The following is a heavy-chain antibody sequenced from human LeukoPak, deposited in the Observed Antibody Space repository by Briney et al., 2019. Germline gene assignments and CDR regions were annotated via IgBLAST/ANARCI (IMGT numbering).Heavy chain of an antibody. CDR3: ARDGLRRYYYYGMDV. J-gene: IGHJ6*02. D-gene: IGHD5-12*01. V-gene: IGHV4-61*01. CDR2: IYYSGST. CDR1: GGSVSSGSYY. Sequence: PSETLSLTCTVSGGSVSSGSYYWSWIRQPPGKGLEWIGYIYYSGSTNYNPSLKSRVTISVDTSKNQFSLKLSSVTAADTAVYYCARDGLRRYYYYGMDVWGQGTTVTVSS.